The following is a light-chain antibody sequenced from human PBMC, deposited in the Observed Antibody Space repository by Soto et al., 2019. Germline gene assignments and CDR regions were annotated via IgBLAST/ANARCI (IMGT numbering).Light chain of an antibody. Sequence: EIVLTQSPGTLSLSPGERATLSCRASQSVYNTYLAWYQQKPGQAPRLLIFGASNRATGIPDRFSGRVSGTDFTLTITRLEREDFAVYYCQQYGRSPLTFGGGTKVEI. CDR2: GAS. CDR1: QSVYNTY. CDR3: QQYGRSPLT. V-gene: IGKV3-20*01. J-gene: IGKJ4*01.